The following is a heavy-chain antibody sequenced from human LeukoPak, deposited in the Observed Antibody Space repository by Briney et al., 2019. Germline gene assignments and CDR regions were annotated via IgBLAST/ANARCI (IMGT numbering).Heavy chain of an antibody. D-gene: IGHD5-24*01. CDR2: INSDGSST. J-gene: IGHJ4*02. CDR1: GFTFSSYW. CDR3: ARGVEMVTIGFLGLVDY. Sequence: PGWSLRLSCAASGFTFSSYWMHWVRQAPGKVLVWVSRINSDGSSTSYADSVKGRFTISRDNAKNTLYLQMNSLRAEDTAVYYCARGVEMVTIGFLGLVDYWGQGTLVTVSS. V-gene: IGHV3-74*01.